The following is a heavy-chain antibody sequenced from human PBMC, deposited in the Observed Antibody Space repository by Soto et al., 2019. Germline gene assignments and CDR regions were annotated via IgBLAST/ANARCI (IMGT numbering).Heavy chain of an antibody. CDR3: TRSMTTVTTYDPFQGGPSENDY. CDR1: GFTFGDYA. Sequence: GGSLRLSCTASGFTFGDYAMSWFRQAPGKGLEWVGFIRSKAYGGTTEYAASVKGRFTISRDDSKSFAYLQMNSLKTEDTAVYYCTRSMTTVTTYDPFQGGPSENDYWGQGTLVTVSS. D-gene: IGHD4-4*01. CDR2: IRSKAYGGTT. J-gene: IGHJ4*02. V-gene: IGHV3-49*03.